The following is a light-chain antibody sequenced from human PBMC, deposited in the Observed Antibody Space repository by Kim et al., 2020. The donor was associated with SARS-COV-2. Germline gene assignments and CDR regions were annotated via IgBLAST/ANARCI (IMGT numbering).Light chain of an antibody. CDR2: FGS. Sequence: EPASISCRSSQSLVHGDGDTFLDWYVLKPGQSPQPLIYFGSYRAYGVPDRFSASVSGTEYTLRISRVEAEDVGIYYCRQVIQTPVTFGGGTKLEI. J-gene: IGKJ4*01. CDR3: RQVIQTPVT. CDR1: QSLVHGDGDTF. V-gene: IGKV2-28*01.